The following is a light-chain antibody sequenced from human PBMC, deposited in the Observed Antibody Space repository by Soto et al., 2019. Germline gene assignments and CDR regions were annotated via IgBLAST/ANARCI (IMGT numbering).Light chain of an antibody. CDR3: SVYTSSSTLG. Sequence: QSALTQPASVSGSPGQSIAISCTGIRSDVGGYYSVSWYHQHPGKAPKLVIYDVSNRPSGVSNRFSGSKSGKTASLTISGLQAEDEADYYCSVYTSSSTLGLGGGTKLTFL. V-gene: IGLV2-14*01. CDR1: RSDVGGYYS. CDR2: DVS. J-gene: IGLJ2*01.